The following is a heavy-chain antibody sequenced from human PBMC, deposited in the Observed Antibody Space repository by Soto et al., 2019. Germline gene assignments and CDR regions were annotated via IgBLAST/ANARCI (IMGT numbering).Heavy chain of an antibody. CDR1: GFTFSSYG. CDR2: ISSDGSNK. CDR3: AKDNPVGVRYYYYYGMDV. J-gene: IGHJ6*02. V-gene: IGHV3-30*18. D-gene: IGHD2-15*01. Sequence: QVQLVESGGGVVQPGRSLRLSCAASGFTFSSYGMHWVRQAPGKGLEWVAVISSDGSNKYYADSVKGRFTISRDNSKNTLYLQMNSLRAEDTAVYYCAKDNPVGVRYYYYYGMDVWGQGTTLTVCS.